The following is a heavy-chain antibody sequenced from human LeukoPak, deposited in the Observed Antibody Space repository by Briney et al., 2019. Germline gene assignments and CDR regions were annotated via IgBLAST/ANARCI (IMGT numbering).Heavy chain of an antibody. CDR1: GFTFSSYA. CDR3: AKRLCSGGSCYSTFDY. Sequence: GGSLRLSCAASGFTFSSYAMSWVRQAPGKGLEWVSAISGSGGSTYYADSVKGRFTISRDNSKNTLYLQMNSLRAEDTAVYYCAKRLCSGGSCYSTFDYWGQGTLVTVSS. D-gene: IGHD2-15*01. J-gene: IGHJ4*02. V-gene: IGHV3-23*01. CDR2: ISGSGGST.